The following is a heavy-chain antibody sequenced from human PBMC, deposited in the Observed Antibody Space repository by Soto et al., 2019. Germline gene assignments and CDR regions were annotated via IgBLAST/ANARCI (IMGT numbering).Heavy chain of an antibody. CDR3: ARDFRPGLYSGYDYRLVLDDY. CDR1: GFTVSSNY. Sequence: GGSLRLSCAASGFTVSSNYMSWVRQAPGKGLEWVSVIYSGGSTYYADSVKGRFTISRDNSKNTLDLQMNSLRAEDTAVYYCARDFRPGLYSGYDYRLVLDDYWGQGTLVTVSS. J-gene: IGHJ4*02. D-gene: IGHD5-12*01. V-gene: IGHV3-66*01. CDR2: IYSGGST.